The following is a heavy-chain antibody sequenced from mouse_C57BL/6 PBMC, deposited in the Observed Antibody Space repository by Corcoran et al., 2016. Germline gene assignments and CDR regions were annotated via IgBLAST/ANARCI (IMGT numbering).Heavy chain of an antibody. CDR2: INPNNGGT. J-gene: IGHJ2*01. CDR3: AREVWLRQGFFDY. Sequence: EVQLQQSGPELVKPGASVKISCKASGYTFTDYYMNWVKQSHGKSLEWIGDINPNNGGTSYNQKFKGKATLTVDKSSSTAYMELRSLTSEDSVVYYCAREVWLRQGFFDYWGQGTTLTVSS. V-gene: IGHV1-26*01. CDR1: GYTFTDYY. D-gene: IGHD2-2*01.